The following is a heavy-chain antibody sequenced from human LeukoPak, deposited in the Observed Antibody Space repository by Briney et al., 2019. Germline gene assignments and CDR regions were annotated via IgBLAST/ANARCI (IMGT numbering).Heavy chain of an antibody. CDR3: ARERVNKGTSFTFDY. CDR1: GGSISSYY. CDR2: IYTSGST. Sequence: SETLSLTCTVSGGSISSYYWSWIRQPAGKGLEWIGRIYTSGSTNYIPSLKSRVTMSVDTSKNQFSLKLSSVTAADAAVYYCARERVNKGTSFTFDYWGQGTLVTVSS. J-gene: IGHJ4*02. V-gene: IGHV4-4*07. D-gene: IGHD2-2*01.